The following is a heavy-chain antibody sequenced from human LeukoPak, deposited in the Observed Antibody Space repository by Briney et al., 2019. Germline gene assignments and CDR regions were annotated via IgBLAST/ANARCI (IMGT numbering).Heavy chain of an antibody. J-gene: IGHJ4*02. D-gene: IGHD3-10*01. CDR2: IYHSGST. CDR1: GGSISSSNW. V-gene: IGHV4-4*02. CDR3: ARLGYYYGSGTPFDY. Sequence: ASETLSLTCAVSGGSISSSNWWSWVRPPPGKGLEWIGEIYHSGSTNYNPSLKSRVTISVDKSKNQFSLKLSSVTAADTAVYYCARLGYYYGSGTPFDYWGQGTLVTVSS.